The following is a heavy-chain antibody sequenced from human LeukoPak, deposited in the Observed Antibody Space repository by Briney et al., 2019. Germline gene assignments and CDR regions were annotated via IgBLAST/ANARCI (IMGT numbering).Heavy chain of an antibody. Sequence: GGSLRLSCAASGFTFSSYWMSWVCQAPGKGLEWVANIKQDGSEKYYVDSVKGRFTISRENAKNSLYVQMNSLRAEDTAVYYCARIRVMDLYYFDYWGQGTLVTVSS. CDR2: IKQDGSEK. D-gene: IGHD3-10*01. V-gene: IGHV3-7*01. J-gene: IGHJ4*02. CDR1: GFTFSSYW. CDR3: ARIRVMDLYYFDY.